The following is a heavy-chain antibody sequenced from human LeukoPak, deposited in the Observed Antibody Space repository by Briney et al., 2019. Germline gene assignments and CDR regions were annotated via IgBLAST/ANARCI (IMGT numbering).Heavy chain of an antibody. CDR2: ISAYNGNT. V-gene: IGHV1-18*03. CDR1: GYTFTSYG. CDR3: ARGRGTSGSNRDFYYYYYMDV. J-gene: IGHJ6*03. Sequence: ASVKVSCKASGYTFTSYGISWVRQAPGQGLEWMGWISAYNGNTNYAQKLQGRVTMTTDTSTSTAYMELRSLRHDDLAVYCCARGRGTSGSNRDFYYYYYMDVWGKGTTVTVSS. D-gene: IGHD2-15*01.